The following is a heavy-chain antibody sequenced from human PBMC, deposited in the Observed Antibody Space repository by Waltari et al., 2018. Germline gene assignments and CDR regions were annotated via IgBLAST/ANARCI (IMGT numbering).Heavy chain of an antibody. CDR1: GGSISSSSYY. Sequence: QLQLQESGPGLVKPSETLSLTCTVSGGSISSSSYYWGWIRQPPGKGLGWIGSIYYSGSTYYNPSLKSRVTISVDTSKNQCSLKLSSVTAADTAVYYCRRGDYYDSSGYYSDDAFDIWGQGTMVTVSS. J-gene: IGHJ3*02. V-gene: IGHV4-39*07. D-gene: IGHD3-22*01. CDR3: RRGDYYDSSGYYSDDAFDI. CDR2: IYYSGST.